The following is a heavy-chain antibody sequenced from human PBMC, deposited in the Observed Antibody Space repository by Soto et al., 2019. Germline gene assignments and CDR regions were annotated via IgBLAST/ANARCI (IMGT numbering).Heavy chain of an antibody. CDR3: AKPCQRSASHYDIGYFDL. D-gene: IGHD3-9*01. CDR1: GFTFSSYC. V-gene: IGHV3-30*18. J-gene: IGHJ2*01. Sequence: QVQLVESGGGVVQPGRSLRLSCAASGFTFSSYCMHWVRQAPGKGLEWVAVISHDGSTKYYADSVKGRFTISRDNSKNPPYLTMNSQRAEDTSVYYWAKPCQRSASHYDIGYFDLWGRGTLVTVSS. CDR2: ISHDGSTK.